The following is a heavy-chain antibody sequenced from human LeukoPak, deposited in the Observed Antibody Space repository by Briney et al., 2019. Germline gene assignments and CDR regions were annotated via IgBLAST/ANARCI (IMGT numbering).Heavy chain of an antibody. CDR3: ARASRRLRTFDY. Sequence: ASVKVSCKASGYTFTSYYMHWVRQAPGQGLEWMGIINPSGGSTSYAQKFQGRVTMTRDTSTSTGYMELSSLRSEDTAVYYCARASRRLRTFDYWGQGTLVTVSS. D-gene: IGHD4-17*01. CDR1: GYTFTSYY. CDR2: INPSGGST. J-gene: IGHJ4*02. V-gene: IGHV1-46*01.